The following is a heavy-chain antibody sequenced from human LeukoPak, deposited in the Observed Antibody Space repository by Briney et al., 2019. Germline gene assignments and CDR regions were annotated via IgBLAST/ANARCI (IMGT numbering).Heavy chain of an antibody. CDR1: GYTFTGYY. D-gene: IGHD3-9*01. J-gene: IGHJ3*02. CDR3: ARDLGRYFDHDAFDI. V-gene: IGHV1-2*06. CDR2: INPNSGGT. Sequence: GASVKVSCKASGYTFTGYYMQWVRQAPGQGLEWMGRINPNSGGTNYAQKFQGRVTMTRDTSISTAYMELSRLRSDDTAVYYCARDLGRYFDHDAFDIWGQGTMVTVSS.